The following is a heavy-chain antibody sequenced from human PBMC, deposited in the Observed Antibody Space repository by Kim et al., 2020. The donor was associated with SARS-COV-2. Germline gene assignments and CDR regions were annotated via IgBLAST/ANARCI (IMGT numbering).Heavy chain of an antibody. CDR1: GFTFSNYG. Sequence: GGSLRLSCATSGFTFSNYGMFWVHQAPGKRLEWVAVIEYDGSKSDYADSVRGRFTISRDNSQKMLYLQMNRLRAEDTAIYFCARDSQYWGQGTVVTVTS. CDR2: IEYDGSKS. V-gene: IGHV3-33*05. J-gene: IGHJ4*02. CDR3: ARDSQY.